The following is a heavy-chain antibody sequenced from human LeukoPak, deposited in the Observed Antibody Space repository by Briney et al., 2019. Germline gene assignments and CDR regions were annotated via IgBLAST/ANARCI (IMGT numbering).Heavy chain of an antibody. V-gene: IGHV3-21*06. J-gene: IGHJ4*01. D-gene: IGHD6-6*01. CDR1: GFSFSTYT. CDR2: VTGSGTTK. Sequence: GGSLRLSCAATGFSFSTYTMNWVRQAPGKGLEWVSSVTGSGTTKYYADSVKGRFVISRDNAKNSLYLQMNSLRAEDTAVYFCARERQLVTDYWGPGTLVTVSS. CDR3: ARERQLVTDY.